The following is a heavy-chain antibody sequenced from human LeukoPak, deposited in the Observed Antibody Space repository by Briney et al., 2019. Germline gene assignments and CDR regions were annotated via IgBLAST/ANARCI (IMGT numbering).Heavy chain of an antibody. CDR1: GGTFNNYA. CDR3: AGVSVVGGVSVLGY. CDR2: INPNSVGT. Sequence: ASVTVSCKASGGTFNNYAINWVPEAPGQGLEWMGWINPNSVGTTYAQKFQGRFTMTRDTSISTAYMELSRLKSAATAVYYCAGVSVVGGVSVLGYWGQGTLVTVSS. J-gene: IGHJ4*02. V-gene: IGHV1-2*02. D-gene: IGHD3-16*02.